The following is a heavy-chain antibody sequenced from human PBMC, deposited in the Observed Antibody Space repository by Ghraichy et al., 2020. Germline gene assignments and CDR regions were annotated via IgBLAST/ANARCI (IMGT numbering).Heavy chain of an antibody. J-gene: IGHJ4*02. CDR3: ARIGPGWVLDY. Sequence: SGPTLVKPTETLTLTCTVSGFSLSNARMGVSWIRQPPGKALEWLAHIFSNDEKSYSTSLNSRLTISKDTSKSQVVLTMTNMDPVDTATYYCARIGPGWVLDYWGQGTLVTVSS. D-gene: IGHD1-26*01. CDR1: GFSLSNARMG. V-gene: IGHV2-26*01. CDR2: IFSNDEK.